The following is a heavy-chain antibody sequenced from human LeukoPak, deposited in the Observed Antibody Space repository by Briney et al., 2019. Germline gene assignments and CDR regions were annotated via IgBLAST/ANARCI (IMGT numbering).Heavy chain of an antibody. Sequence: GSLRLSCAASGFTVSSNYMSWIRQPPGKGLEWIGEINHSGSTNYNPSLKSRVTISVDTSKNQFSLKLTSATAADTAVYYCAGDGSSINWYCYWGQGTLVTVSS. CDR1: GFTVSSNY. CDR2: INHSGST. CDR3: AGDGSSINWYCY. J-gene: IGHJ4*02. D-gene: IGHD1-20*01. V-gene: IGHV4-34*08.